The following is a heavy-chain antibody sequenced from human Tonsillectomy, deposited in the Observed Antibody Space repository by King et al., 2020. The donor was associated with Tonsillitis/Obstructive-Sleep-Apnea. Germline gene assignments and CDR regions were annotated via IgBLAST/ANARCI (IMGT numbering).Heavy chain of an antibody. CDR3: ARDGLGWYFDL. CDR2: ISSSGSTI. CDR1: GFTFSTYE. Sequence: VQLVESGGGLVQPGGSLRLSCAASGFTFSTYEMNWVRQAPGKGLEWVSFISSSGSTIYYADSVKGRFTISRDNAKNSLYLQMNSLRAEDTAVYYCARDGLGWYFDLWGRGTLVSVSS. V-gene: IGHV3-48*03. J-gene: IGHJ2*01.